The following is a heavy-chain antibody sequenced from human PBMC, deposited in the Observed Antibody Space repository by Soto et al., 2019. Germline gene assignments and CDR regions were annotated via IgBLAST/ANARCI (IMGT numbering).Heavy chain of an antibody. CDR1: GYTFTGCY. V-gene: IGHV1-2*02. Sequence: AASVKVSCKPSGYTFTGCYIHWVRQAPGQGLEWMGWINPNSGDTNYAQKFQGRVTMTRDTSISTAYMELRSLRSDDTAVYYCASRYNYGSHWGQGTLVT. J-gene: IGHJ4*02. D-gene: IGHD5-18*01. CDR2: INPNSGDT. CDR3: ASRYNYGSH.